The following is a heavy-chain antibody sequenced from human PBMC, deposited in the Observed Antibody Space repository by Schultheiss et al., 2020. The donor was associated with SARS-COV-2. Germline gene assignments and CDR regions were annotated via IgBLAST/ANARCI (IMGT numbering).Heavy chain of an antibody. CDR3: ARHGGAVAGIAYWFDP. CDR1: GDSISSYY. V-gene: IGHV4-4*07. Sequence: SETLSLTCTVSGDSISSYYWSWIRQPAGKGLEWIGRIYTSGSTNYNPSLKSRVTISVDTSKNQFSLKLSSVTAADTAVYYCARHGGAVAGIAYWFDPWGQGTLVTVSS. D-gene: IGHD6-19*01. CDR2: IYTSGST. J-gene: IGHJ5*02.